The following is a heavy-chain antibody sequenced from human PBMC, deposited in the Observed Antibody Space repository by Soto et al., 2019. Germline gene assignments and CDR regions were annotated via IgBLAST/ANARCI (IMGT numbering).Heavy chain of an antibody. CDR3: ARWDGDYGFDY. CDR1: GYTFTIYD. Sequence: QVQLVQSGAEVKKPGASVKVSCKASGYTFTIYDINWVRQATGQGLEWMGWMIPNSGTTGYAQKFQGRVTMTRNTSISTAYMELSSLRSEATAVYYCARWDGDYGFDYWGQGTLVTVSS. D-gene: IGHD4-17*01. CDR2: MIPNSGTT. V-gene: IGHV1-8*01. J-gene: IGHJ4*02.